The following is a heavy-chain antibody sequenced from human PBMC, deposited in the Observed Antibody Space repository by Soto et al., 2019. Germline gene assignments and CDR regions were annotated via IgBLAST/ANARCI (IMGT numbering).Heavy chain of an antibody. D-gene: IGHD3-3*01. CDR3: ARGDGFWSGYSYLNY. CDR2: VYYTGST. Sequence: SETLSLTCAVSGGSISGSSFYWGWIRQPPGKGLEWIGYVYYTGSTNYNPSLHSRVTISVDTSKNQFSLTLSSVTAADTAVYYCARGDGFWSGYSYLNYWGQGTPVTVSS. V-gene: IGHV4-61*05. CDR1: GGSISGSSFY. J-gene: IGHJ4*02.